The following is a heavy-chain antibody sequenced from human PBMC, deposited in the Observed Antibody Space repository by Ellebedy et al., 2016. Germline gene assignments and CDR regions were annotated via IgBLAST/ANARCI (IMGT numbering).Heavy chain of an antibody. CDR3: ARIRGIAATSLGY. CDR1: GYTFTSYG. V-gene: IGHV1-8*02. J-gene: IGHJ4*02. CDR2: MNPNSGNT. D-gene: IGHD6-25*01. Sequence: ASVKVSCXASGYTFTSYGISWVRQATGQGLEWMGWMNPNSGNTGYAQKFQGRVTMTRNTSISTAYMELSSLRSEDTAVYYCARIRGIAATSLGYWGQGTLVTVSS.